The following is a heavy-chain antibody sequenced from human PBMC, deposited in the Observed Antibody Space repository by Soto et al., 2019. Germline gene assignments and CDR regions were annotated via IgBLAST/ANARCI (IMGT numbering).Heavy chain of an antibody. CDR3: ARVGSSGWSPDY. CDR2: IFYSGSA. J-gene: IGHJ4*02. D-gene: IGHD6-19*01. V-gene: IGHV4-59*11. CDR1: GGSIRGHY. Sequence: SATLPLTCTVSGGSIRGHYWILIRQSPGKGLEWGGYIFYSGSANYNPSLKSRVTLSADTSKNQFSLRLSSVTAAETAVYYCARVGSSGWSPDYWGQGILVTVS.